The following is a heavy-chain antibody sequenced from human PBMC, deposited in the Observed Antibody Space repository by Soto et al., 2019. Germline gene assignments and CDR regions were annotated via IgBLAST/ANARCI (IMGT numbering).Heavy chain of an antibody. J-gene: IGHJ6*02. V-gene: IGHV4-34*01. Sequence: SETLSLTCAVYGGSFSGYYWSWIRQPPGKGLEWIGEINHSGSTNYNPSLKSRVTISVDTSKNQLSLKLSSVTAADTAVYYCARVRGYSYGGRSEKYYYYGMDVWGQGTTVTVSS. CDR1: GGSFSGYY. D-gene: IGHD5-18*01. CDR3: ARVRGYSYGGRSEKYYYYGMDV. CDR2: INHSGST.